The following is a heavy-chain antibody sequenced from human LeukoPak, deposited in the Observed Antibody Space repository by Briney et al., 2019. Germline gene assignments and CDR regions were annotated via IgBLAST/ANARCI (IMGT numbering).Heavy chain of an antibody. J-gene: IGHJ5*02. CDR1: GGSISSSSYY. CDR3: AGHRGFWSGSGNWFDP. CDR2: IYYSGST. Sequence: NPSETLSLTCAVSGGSISSSSYYWGWIRQPPGKGLEWIGSIYYSGSTYYNPSLKSRVTISVDTSKNQFSLKLSSVTAADTAVYYCAGHRGFWSGSGNWFDPWGQGTLVTVSS. D-gene: IGHD3-3*01. V-gene: IGHV4-39*01.